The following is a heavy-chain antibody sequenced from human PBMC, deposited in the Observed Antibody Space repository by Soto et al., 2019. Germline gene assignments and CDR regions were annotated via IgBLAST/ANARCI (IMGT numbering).Heavy chain of an antibody. CDR2: ISSRNSFI. CDR3: ARYPAGSTRPYYYGMDV. D-gene: IGHD2-2*01. V-gene: IGHV3-21*01. CDR1: GFTFNTYS. Sequence: PGGSLRLSCAASGFTFNTYSMNWVRQAPGKGLEWVSFISSRNSFIYYADSVRGRFTISRDNAKNSVFLQMNSLRVEDTAVYYCARYPAGSTRPYYYGMDVWGQGTTVTVSS. J-gene: IGHJ6*02.